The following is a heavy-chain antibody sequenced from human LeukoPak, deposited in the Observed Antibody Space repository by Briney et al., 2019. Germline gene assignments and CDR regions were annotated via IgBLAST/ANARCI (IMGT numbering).Heavy chain of an antibody. Sequence: ASVKVSCKVSGYTLTELSMRWVRQAPGKGLEWMRGFDPEDGETIYAQKFQGRVTMTEDTSTDTAYMELSSLRSEDTAVYYCARDFFKVLGYNSLSFDYWGQGTLVTVSS. CDR3: ARDFFKVLGYNSLSFDY. D-gene: IGHD5-24*01. CDR1: GYTLTELS. V-gene: IGHV1-24*01. CDR2: FDPEDGET. J-gene: IGHJ4*02.